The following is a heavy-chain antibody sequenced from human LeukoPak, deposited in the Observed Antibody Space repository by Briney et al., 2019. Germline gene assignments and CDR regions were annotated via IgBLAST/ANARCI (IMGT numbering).Heavy chain of an antibody. D-gene: IGHD1-1*01. V-gene: IGHV3-9*01. CDR1: GFTFDDYA. Sequence: GGSLRLSCAASGFTFDDYAMHWVRQAPGKGLEWVSGISWNSGSIGYADSVKGRFTISRDNAKNSPYLQMNSLRAEDTALYYCAKDKVPGIGYYYGMDVWGQGTTVTVSS. CDR2: ISWNSGSI. J-gene: IGHJ6*02. CDR3: AKDKVPGIGYYYGMDV.